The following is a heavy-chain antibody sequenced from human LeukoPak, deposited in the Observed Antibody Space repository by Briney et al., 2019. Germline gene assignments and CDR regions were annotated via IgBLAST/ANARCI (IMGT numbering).Heavy chain of an antibody. D-gene: IGHD2-15*01. J-gene: IGHJ4*02. V-gene: IGHV4-59*08. CDR1: GGSFSGYY. CDR3: ARQEGYCSGGSCYSDIDY. CDR2: IYYSGST. Sequence: SETLSLTCAVYGGSFSGYYWSWIRQPPGKGLEWIGYIYYSGSTNYNPSLKSRVTISVDTSKNQFSLKLSSVTAADTAVYYCARQEGYCSGGSCYSDIDYWGQGTLVTVSS.